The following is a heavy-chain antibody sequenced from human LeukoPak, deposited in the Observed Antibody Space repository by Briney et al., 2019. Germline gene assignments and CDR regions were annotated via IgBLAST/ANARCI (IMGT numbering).Heavy chain of an antibody. CDR3: AIHRQYSQHDIDC. V-gene: IGHV4-39*01. CDR2: ISYSGSP. D-gene: IGHD3-9*01. Sequence: SETLSLTCTVSGGSISSTNYNWGWVRQPPGTSLEWIGSISYSGSPYYNPSLKSRVTISVDTSEKQFSLRLSSVTAADTAVYYCAIHRQYSQHDIDCWGQGTLVTVSS. CDR1: GGSISSTNYN. J-gene: IGHJ4*02.